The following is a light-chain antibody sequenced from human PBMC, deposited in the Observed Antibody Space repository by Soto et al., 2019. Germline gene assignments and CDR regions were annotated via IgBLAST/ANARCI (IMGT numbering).Light chain of an antibody. CDR3: QQYGHSPPFT. CDR1: QSVSYY. J-gene: IGKJ3*01. CDR2: DAS. V-gene: IGKV3-20*01. Sequence: EIGMTQSPTIVSVSPGERATLSCRGSQSVSYYLAWYQQKPGQAPRLLIYDASSRATGVPDRFSGSGSGTDFTLTISRLEPEDFAVYYCQQYGHSPPFTFGPGTKVDIK.